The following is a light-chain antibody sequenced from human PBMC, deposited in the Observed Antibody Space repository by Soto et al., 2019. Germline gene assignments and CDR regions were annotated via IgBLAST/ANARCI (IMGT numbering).Light chain of an antibody. J-gene: IGKJ4*01. CDR2: AAS. CDR1: QGIASS. CDR3: QQVNSYPLT. Sequence: DIHLTQSPSFLSASVGDRVTITCRASQGIASSLAWYQQKAGKAPKLLIYAASTLESGVPSRFSGSGPGTEFPLTISSLQPEDFAIYYCQQVNSYPLTFGGGTKVEIK. V-gene: IGKV1-9*01.